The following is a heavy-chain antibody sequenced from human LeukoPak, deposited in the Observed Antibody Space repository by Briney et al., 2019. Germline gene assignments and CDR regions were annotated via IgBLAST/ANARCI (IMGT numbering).Heavy chain of an antibody. CDR2: IRYDGSNK. V-gene: IGHV3-30*02. Sequence: GGCLRLSCAASGFTFSSYGMHWVRQAPGKGLEWVAFIRYDGSNKYYADSVKGRFTISRDNSKNTLYLQMNSLRAEDTAVYYCAKGSDTAMVSLDYWGQGTLVTVSS. CDR3: AKGSDTAMVSLDY. J-gene: IGHJ4*02. CDR1: GFTFSSYG. D-gene: IGHD5-18*01.